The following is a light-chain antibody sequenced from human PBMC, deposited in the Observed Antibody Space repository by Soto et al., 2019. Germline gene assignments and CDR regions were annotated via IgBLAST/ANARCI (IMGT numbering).Light chain of an antibody. CDR3: QTWGTGTVV. CDR1: SGHSSYA. V-gene: IGLV4-69*01. CDR2: LNSDGSH. J-gene: IGLJ2*01. Sequence: QPVLTQSPSASASLGASDKLTCTLSSGHSSYAIAWHQPQPEKGPRYLMKLNSDGSHSKGDGIPDRFSGSSSGAERYLTISSLQSEDEADYYCQTWGTGTVVFGGGTKVTVL.